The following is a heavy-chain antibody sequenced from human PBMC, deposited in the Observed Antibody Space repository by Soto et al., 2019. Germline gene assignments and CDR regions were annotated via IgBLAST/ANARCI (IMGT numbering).Heavy chain of an antibody. J-gene: IGHJ6*02. CDR3: ASDQSYYYYYYGMDV. Sequence: QVQLVQSGAEVKKPGSSVKVSCKASGGTFSSYAISWVRQAPGQGLEWMGGIIPILVQQTTHRSSRAESRLPRDESTSTAYMELSSLRSEDTAVYYCASDQSYYYYYYGMDVWGQGTTVTVSS. V-gene: IGHV1-69*01. CDR1: GGTFSSYA. CDR2: IIPILVQ.